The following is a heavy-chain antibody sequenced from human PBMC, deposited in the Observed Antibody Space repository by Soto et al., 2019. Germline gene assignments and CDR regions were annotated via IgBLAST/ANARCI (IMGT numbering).Heavy chain of an antibody. CDR3: ARDRAVGYSYGTIDY. CDR1: GGSISSGGYY. CDR2: IYYSGST. D-gene: IGHD5-18*01. Sequence: SETLSLTCTVSGGSISSGGYYWSWIRQHPGKGLEWIGYIYYSGSTYYNPSLKSRVTISVDTSKNHFSLKLSSVTAADTALFYCARDRAVGYSYGTIDYWGQGTLVTVSS. V-gene: IGHV4-31*03. J-gene: IGHJ4*02.